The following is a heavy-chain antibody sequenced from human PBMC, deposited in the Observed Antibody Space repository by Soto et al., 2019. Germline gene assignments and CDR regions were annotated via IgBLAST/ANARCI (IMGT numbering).Heavy chain of an antibody. CDR3: ARDIREVDTAMGGLIAY. J-gene: IGHJ4*01. Sequence: QVQLVQSGAEVKKPGASVKVSCKASGYTFTSYGISWVRQAPGQGLEWMGWISAYNGNTNYAQKLQGIVTMTTDTTTSTAYTELKSLRSDGTAVYYCARDIREVDTAMGGLIAYWGHGTLGTVCS. CDR2: ISAYNGNT. V-gene: IGHV1-18*01. D-gene: IGHD5-18*01. CDR1: GYTFTSYG.